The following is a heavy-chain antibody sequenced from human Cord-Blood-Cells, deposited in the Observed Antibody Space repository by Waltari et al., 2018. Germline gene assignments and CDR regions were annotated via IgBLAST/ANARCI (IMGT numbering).Heavy chain of an antibody. CDR3: ARDGPRTGTFGAFDI. CDR2: IYYSGST. J-gene: IGHJ3*02. Sequence: QVQLQESGPGLVKPSQTLSLTCTVSGGSISSGGYYLSWIRQHPGKGLEWIGYIYYSGSTYYNPALKSRVTISVDTSKNQFSLKLSSVTAADTAVYYCARDGPRTGTFGAFDIWGQGTMVTVSS. V-gene: IGHV4-31*03. CDR1: GGSISSGGYY. D-gene: IGHD1-7*01.